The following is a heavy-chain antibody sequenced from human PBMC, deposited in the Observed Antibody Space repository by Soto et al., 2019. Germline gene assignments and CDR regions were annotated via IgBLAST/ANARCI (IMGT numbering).Heavy chain of an antibody. CDR2: IYYSGST. J-gene: IGHJ4*02. CDR3: ARGYDSSGYYYYFDY. Sequence: PSETLSLTCTVSGGSISSGGYYWSWIRQHPGKGLEWIGYIYYSGSTYYNPSLKSRVTISVDTSKNQFSLKLSSVTAADTAVYYCARGYDSSGYYYYFDYWGQGTLVTVSS. CDR1: GGSISSGGYY. D-gene: IGHD3-22*01. V-gene: IGHV4-31*03.